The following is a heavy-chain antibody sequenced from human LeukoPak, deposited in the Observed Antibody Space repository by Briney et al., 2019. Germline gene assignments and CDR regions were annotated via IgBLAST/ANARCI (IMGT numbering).Heavy chain of an antibody. CDR2: ISSSGSTI. CDR3: ARTSIPGITMVRGVITDFDY. V-gene: IGHV3-48*03. J-gene: IGHJ4*02. CDR1: GFTFSSYE. D-gene: IGHD3-10*01. Sequence: GGSLRLSCAASGFTFSSYEMNWVRQAPGKGLEWVSYISSSGSTIYYADSVKGRFTISRDNAKNSLYLQMNSLGAEDTAVYYCARTSIPGITMVRGVITDFDYWGQGTLVTVSS.